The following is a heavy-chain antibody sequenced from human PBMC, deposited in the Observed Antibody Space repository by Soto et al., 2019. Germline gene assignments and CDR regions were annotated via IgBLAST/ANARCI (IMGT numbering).Heavy chain of an antibody. CDR1: GFSFRSYA. CDR2: MSYDGSDK. J-gene: IGHJ4*02. D-gene: IGHD2-2*01. V-gene: IGHV3-30-3*01. Sequence: QVQLVESGGGVVQPGRSLRLSCAASGFSFRSYAMHWVRQAPGKGLEWVAVMSYDGSDKDYADSVKGRFTISRDNSKNTLYLQISSLRAEDTPVYYCARARLDTPALEYWGQGTLVNGSS. CDR3: ARARLDTPALEY.